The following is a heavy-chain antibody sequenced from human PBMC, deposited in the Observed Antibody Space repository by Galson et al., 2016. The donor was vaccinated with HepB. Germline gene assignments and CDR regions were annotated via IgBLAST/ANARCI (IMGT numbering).Heavy chain of an antibody. J-gene: IGHJ6*02. CDR1: GGSFSGYY. D-gene: IGHD3-22*01. CDR3: ARGRDYYDSSGYYEGYYYYGMDV. Sequence: LSLTCGVYGGSFSGYYWSWIRQSPGKGLEWIGEINQSRSSKYNPSYNPSLKSRVTVSVDTFKKQFSLRLTSVTAADTAVYYCARGRDYYDSSGYYEGYYYYGMDVWGQGTTVTVSS. V-gene: IGHV4-34*01. CDR2: INQSRSS.